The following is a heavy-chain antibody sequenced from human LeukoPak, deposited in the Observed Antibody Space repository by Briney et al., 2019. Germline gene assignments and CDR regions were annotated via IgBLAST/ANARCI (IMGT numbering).Heavy chain of an antibody. CDR1: GYTFSDYT. Sequence: ASVTVSCKASGYTFSDYTMHWVRQAPGQRLEWMGWINAGNGNTKYSQKFQGRVTITRDTSATTVYMELSGLTSEDTAVYFCARTWSTVTAEYFQLWGQGTLVTVSS. V-gene: IGHV1-3*01. J-gene: IGHJ1*01. D-gene: IGHD4-17*01. CDR3: ARTWSTVTAEYFQL. CDR2: INAGNGNT.